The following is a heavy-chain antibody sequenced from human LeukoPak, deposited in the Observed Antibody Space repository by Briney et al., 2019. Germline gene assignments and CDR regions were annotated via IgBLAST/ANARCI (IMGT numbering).Heavy chain of an antibody. Sequence: MPSETLSLTCTVSGGSISSSSYYWSWIRQPAGKGLEWIGRIYTSGSTNYNPSLKSRVTISVDTSKNQFSLKLSSVTAADTAVYYCARGSGYSYGPGAFDIWGQGTMVTVSS. V-gene: IGHV4-61*02. CDR2: IYTSGST. D-gene: IGHD5-18*01. CDR3: ARGSGYSYGPGAFDI. J-gene: IGHJ3*02. CDR1: GGSISSSSYY.